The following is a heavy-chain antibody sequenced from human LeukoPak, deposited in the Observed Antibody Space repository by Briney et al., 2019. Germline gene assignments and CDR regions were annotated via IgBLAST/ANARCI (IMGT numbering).Heavy chain of an antibody. Sequence: SETLSLTCTASGGSISSHYWSWIRQPPGKGLEWIGYISYSGSTNYNPSLKSRVTMSVDTSKNQFSLKLSSVTAADTAVYYCTRDRRDGYNYVDIWGQGTLVTVSS. CDR3: TRDRRDGYNYVDI. D-gene: IGHD5-24*01. CDR1: GGSISSHY. V-gene: IGHV4-59*11. J-gene: IGHJ4*02. CDR2: ISYSGST.